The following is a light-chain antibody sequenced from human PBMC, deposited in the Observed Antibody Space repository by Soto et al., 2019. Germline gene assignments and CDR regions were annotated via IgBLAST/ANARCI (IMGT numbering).Light chain of an antibody. Sequence: EIVLTQSPATLSLSPGERATLSCGASQTVRSYLAWYQQKPGQAPRLLIYDASNRATGIPARFSGSGSGTDFTLTISSLEPEDFAVYYCQQRGNWPITFGQGTRLEIK. J-gene: IGKJ5*01. CDR3: QQRGNWPIT. CDR1: QTVRSY. V-gene: IGKV3-11*01. CDR2: DAS.